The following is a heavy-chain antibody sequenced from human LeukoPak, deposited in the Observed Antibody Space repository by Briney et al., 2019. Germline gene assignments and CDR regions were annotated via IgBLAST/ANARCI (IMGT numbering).Heavy chain of an antibody. Sequence: PSETLSLTCSVSGVSTTNNYWSWIRQPPGKGLEWIGHMYNTVTTNYNPSLKSRLTMSLDTSKNQFSLKLSSVTAADTAVYYCARVSFYGSGSMFVDYWGPGTLVTVSS. V-gene: IGHV4-59*01. CDR3: ARVSFYGSGSMFVDY. D-gene: IGHD3-10*01. CDR1: GVSTTNNY. J-gene: IGHJ4*02. CDR2: MYNTVTT.